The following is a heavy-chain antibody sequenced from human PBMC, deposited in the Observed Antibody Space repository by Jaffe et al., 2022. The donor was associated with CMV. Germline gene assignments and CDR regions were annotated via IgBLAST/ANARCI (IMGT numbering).Heavy chain of an antibody. J-gene: IGHJ6*03. CDR1: GFTVSSNY. V-gene: IGHV3-66*01. Sequence: EVQLVESGGGLVQPGGSLRLSCAASGFTVSSNYMSWVRQAPGKGLEWVSVIYSGGSTYYADSVKGRFTISRDNSKNTLYLQMNSLRAEDTAVYYCATSRGGGDLTYYYYMDVWGKGTTVTVSS. CDR3: ATSRGGGDLTYYYYMDV. CDR2: IYSGGST. D-gene: IGHD2-21*02.